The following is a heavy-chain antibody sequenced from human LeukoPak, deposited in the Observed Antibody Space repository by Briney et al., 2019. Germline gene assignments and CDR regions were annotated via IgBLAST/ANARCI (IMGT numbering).Heavy chain of an antibody. V-gene: IGHV3-30-3*01. CDR2: MSYDGSNK. Sequence: GGSLRLSCAASGFTFSSYAMHWVRQAPGKGLEWVAVMSYDGSNKYYADSVKGRFTISRDNSKNTLYLQMNSLRAEDTAVYYCARGRYYYDSSGYFDYWGQGTLVTVSS. CDR1: GFTFSSYA. D-gene: IGHD3-22*01. CDR3: ARGRYYYDSSGYFDY. J-gene: IGHJ4*02.